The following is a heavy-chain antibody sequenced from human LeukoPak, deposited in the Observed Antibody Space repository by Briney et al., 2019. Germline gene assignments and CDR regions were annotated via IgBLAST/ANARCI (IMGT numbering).Heavy chain of an antibody. J-gene: IGHJ4*02. CDR2: ISSDGGSTYGERT. Sequence: PGGPLRLSCTPSGFPFSSYAMHWVRQAPGKGLEYVSGISSDGGSTYGERTYHANSVKGRFTISRDNSRNTLYLQMDSLRAEDTAVYHCARGGITLIRSDIYFDHWGQGTLVTVSS. CDR1: GFPFSSYA. D-gene: IGHD3-22*01. CDR3: ARGGITLIRSDIYFDH. V-gene: IGHV3-64*01.